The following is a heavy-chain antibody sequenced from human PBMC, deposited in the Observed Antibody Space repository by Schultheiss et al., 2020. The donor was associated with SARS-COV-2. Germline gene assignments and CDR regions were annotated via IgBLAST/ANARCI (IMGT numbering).Heavy chain of an antibody. D-gene: IGHD3-3*01. Sequence: SETLSLTCTVSGGSISSGGYYWSWIRQHPGKGLEWIGYIYYSGSTYYNPSLKSRVTISVDTSKNQFSLKLSSVTAADTAVYYCARGITIFGVYFDYWGQGTLVTVSS. J-gene: IGHJ4*02. CDR1: GGSISSGGYY. CDR3: ARGITIFGVYFDY. V-gene: IGHV4-31*03. CDR2: IYYSGST.